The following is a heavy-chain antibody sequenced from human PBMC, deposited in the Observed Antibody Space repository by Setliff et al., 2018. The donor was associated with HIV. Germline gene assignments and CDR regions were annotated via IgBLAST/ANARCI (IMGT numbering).Heavy chain of an antibody. D-gene: IGHD5-18*01. J-gene: IGHJ4*02. Sequence: SETLSLTCSVSGGSIRSGSYYWSWIRQPAGKGLEWIGHIYSTGSTRYNPSLESRLTILVDTSKNQLSLKLSSVTAADTAVYYCARDTAMAHWGQGTLVTVSS. CDR1: GGSIRSGSYY. CDR2: IYSTGST. CDR3: ARDTAMAH. V-gene: IGHV4-61*10.